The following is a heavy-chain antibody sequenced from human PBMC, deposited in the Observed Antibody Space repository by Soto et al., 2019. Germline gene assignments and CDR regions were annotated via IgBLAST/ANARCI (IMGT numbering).Heavy chain of an antibody. Sequence: ISSRSYYWGWIRQPPGKGLEWIGSIYYSGSTYYNPSLKSRVTISVDTSKNQFSLKLSSVTAADTAVYYCASPTLVTTVTTGGGYFDYWGQGTLVTVSS. J-gene: IGHJ4*02. V-gene: IGHV4-39*01. CDR1: ISSRSYY. CDR3: ASPTLVTTVTTGGGYFDY. D-gene: IGHD4-17*01. CDR2: IYYSGST.